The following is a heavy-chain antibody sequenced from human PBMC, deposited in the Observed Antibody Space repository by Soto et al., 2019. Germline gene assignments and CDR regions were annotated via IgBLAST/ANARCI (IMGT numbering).Heavy chain of an antibody. CDR2: MNPNSGDT. V-gene: IGHV1-8*01. Sequence: QVQLVQSGAEVKKPGASVKVSCKASGYTFTSYDINWVRQATGQGLEWMGWMNPNSGDTGYAKKCEVSVSMTSNTLMSTADMERGSLGSYYTAVYYCGRWYEGLWDCWRFDPWGQGTLVSVSS. J-gene: IGHJ5*02. CDR1: GYTFTSYD. D-gene: IGHD3-3*01. CDR3: GRWYEGLWDCWRFDP.